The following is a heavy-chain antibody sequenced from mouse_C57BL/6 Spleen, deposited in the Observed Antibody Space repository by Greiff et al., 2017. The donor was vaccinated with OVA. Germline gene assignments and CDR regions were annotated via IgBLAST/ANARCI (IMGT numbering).Heavy chain of an antibody. V-gene: IGHV1-43*01. Sequence: VQLQQSGPELVKPGASVKISCKASGYSFTGYYMHWVKQSSEKSLEWIGEINPSTGGTSYNQKFKGKATLTVDKSSSTAYMQLKSLTSEDSAVYYCARSKDYYGSSSYFDVWGTGTTVTVSS. CDR1: GYSFTGYY. D-gene: IGHD1-1*01. J-gene: IGHJ1*03. CDR2: INPSTGGT. CDR3: ARSKDYYGSSSYFDV.